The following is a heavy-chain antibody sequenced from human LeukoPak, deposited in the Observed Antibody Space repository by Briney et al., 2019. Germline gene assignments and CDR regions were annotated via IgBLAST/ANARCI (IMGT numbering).Heavy chain of an antibody. Sequence: GASVKVSCKASGYTFTSYGISRVRQAPGQGLEWMGWISAYNGNTNYAQKLQGRVTMTTDTSTSTAYMELRSLRSDDTAVYYCARDGLLWFGELSWFDPWGQGTLVTVSS. V-gene: IGHV1-18*01. CDR3: ARDGLLWFGELSWFDP. CDR1: GYTFTSYG. CDR2: ISAYNGNT. D-gene: IGHD3-10*01. J-gene: IGHJ5*02.